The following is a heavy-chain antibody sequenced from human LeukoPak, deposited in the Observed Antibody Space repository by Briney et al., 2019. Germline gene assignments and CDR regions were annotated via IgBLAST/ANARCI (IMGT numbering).Heavy chain of an antibody. Sequence: GKSLSLSCAASGFTFSSYAMHWVRQAPGKGLEWVAVISYDGSNKYYADSVKGRFTISRENSKNTLYLQMNSLRAEDTAVYYCARTVDSSSWYYYYYYYMDVWGKGTTVTVSS. V-gene: IGHV3-30*04. D-gene: IGHD6-13*01. CDR3: ARTVDSSSWYYYYYYYMDV. CDR2: ISYDGSNK. CDR1: GFTFSSYA. J-gene: IGHJ6*03.